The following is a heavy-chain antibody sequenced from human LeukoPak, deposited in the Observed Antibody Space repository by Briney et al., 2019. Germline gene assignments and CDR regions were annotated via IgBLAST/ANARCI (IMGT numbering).Heavy chain of an antibody. D-gene: IGHD1-20*01. Sequence: GGSLRLSCAASGFTFDDYAMHWVRQAPGKGLEWVSGISWNSGSIGYADSVKGRFTISRDNAKNTLYLQMNSLRAEDTAVYYCLRDLNWSLDQWGQGTLVTVSS. CDR3: LRDLNWSLDQ. CDR2: ISWNSGSI. V-gene: IGHV3-9*01. CDR1: GFTFDDYA. J-gene: IGHJ4*02.